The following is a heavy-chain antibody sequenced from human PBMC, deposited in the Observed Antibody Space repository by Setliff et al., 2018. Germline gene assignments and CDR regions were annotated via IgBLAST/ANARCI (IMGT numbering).Heavy chain of an antibody. V-gene: IGHV3-7*03. CDR2: INQRESAK. D-gene: IGHD2-8*01. CDR1: GFIFNNFW. CDR3: ARTDGTNLGYFDN. J-gene: IGHJ4*02. Sequence: GESLKISCSASGFIFNNFWMSWVRQAPGKGLEWVANINQRESAKLYVDSVKDRFTISRDNAENSLYLQMTSLRAEDTAVYYCARTDGTNLGYFDNWGQGTLVTVSS.